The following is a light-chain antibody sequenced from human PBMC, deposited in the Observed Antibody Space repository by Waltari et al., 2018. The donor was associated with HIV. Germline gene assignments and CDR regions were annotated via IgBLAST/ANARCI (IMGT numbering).Light chain of an antibody. V-gene: IGLV3-21*04. CDR3: QVWDSSSDHVL. CDR1: NIERKS. CDR2: YDS. Sequence: SSVLTQPPSVSVAPGKTAMITCGGNNIERKSVHWYQQKAGQAPVLLIYYDSDRPSGIPERSSGSNSGNTATLTISRVGDGDEADYYCQVWDSSSDHVLFGGGTKLTVL. J-gene: IGLJ2*01.